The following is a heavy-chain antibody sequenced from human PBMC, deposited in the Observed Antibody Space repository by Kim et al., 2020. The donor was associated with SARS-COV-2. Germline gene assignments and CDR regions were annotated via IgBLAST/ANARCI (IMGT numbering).Heavy chain of an antibody. D-gene: IGHD5-12*01. V-gene: IGHV3-64*02. CDR2: ISSNGGST. CDR1: GFTFSSYA. Sequence: GGSLRLSCAASGFTFSSYAMHWVRQAPGKGLEYVSAISSNGGSTYYADSVKGRFTISRDNSKNTLYLQMGSLRAEDMAVYYCARSVYSGYLKLTSPDYWYFDLWCRGTLVTVSS. J-gene: IGHJ2*01. CDR3: ARSVYSGYLKLTSPDYWYFDL.